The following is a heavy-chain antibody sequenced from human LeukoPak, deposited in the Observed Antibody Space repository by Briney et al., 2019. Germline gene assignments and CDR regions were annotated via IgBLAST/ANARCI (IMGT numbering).Heavy chain of an antibody. J-gene: IGHJ4*02. D-gene: IGHD3-3*01. CDR2: ISSSSSYI. CDR1: GFTFSSYE. Sequence: PGGSLRLSCAASGFTFSSYEMNWVRQAPGKGLEWVSSISSSSSYIYYADSVKGRFTISRDNAKNSLYLQMNSLRAEDTAVYYCARESDFWSGYSDFWGQGTLVTVSS. V-gene: IGHV3-21*01. CDR3: ARESDFWSGYSDF.